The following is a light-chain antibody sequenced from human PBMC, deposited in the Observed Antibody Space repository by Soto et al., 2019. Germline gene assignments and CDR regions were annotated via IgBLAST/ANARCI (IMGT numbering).Light chain of an antibody. V-gene: IGKV1-33*01. J-gene: IGKJ3*01. Sequence: DIQMTQSPSSLSASVGDRVTITCQASQDISNYLNWYQQKPGKAPKLLIYDASNLETGVSSRFSGSGSGTDFTFTISSLQPEDIATYYCQQYGTFGPGTKVDIK. CDR1: QDISNY. CDR2: DAS. CDR3: QQYGT.